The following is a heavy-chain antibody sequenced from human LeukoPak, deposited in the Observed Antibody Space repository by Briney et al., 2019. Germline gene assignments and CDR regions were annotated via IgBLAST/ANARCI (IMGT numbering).Heavy chain of an antibody. CDR3: AKGKSQYAAAAGFDY. Sequence: GGSLRLSCAASGFTFSSYGMHWVRQAPGKGLEWVAFIRYDGSNKYYADSVKGRFTISRDNSKNTLYLQMNSLRAEDTAVYYCAKGKSQYAAAAGFDYWGQGTLVTVSS. J-gene: IGHJ4*02. CDR2: IRYDGSNK. V-gene: IGHV3-30*02. D-gene: IGHD6-13*01. CDR1: GFTFSSYG.